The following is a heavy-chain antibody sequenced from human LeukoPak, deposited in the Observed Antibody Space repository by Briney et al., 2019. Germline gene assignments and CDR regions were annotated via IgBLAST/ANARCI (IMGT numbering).Heavy chain of an antibody. CDR1: GGTFSSYA. J-gene: IGHJ3*02. CDR3: ARDGSWYYYDSSGLRDAFDI. V-gene: IGHV1-69*01. D-gene: IGHD3-22*01. Sequence: VASVKVSCKASGGTFSSYAISWVRQAPGQGLEWMGGIIPIFGTANYAQKFQGRVTITADESTSTAYMELSSLRSEDTAVYYCARDGSWYYYDSSGLRDAFDIWGQGTMVAVSS. CDR2: IIPIFGTA.